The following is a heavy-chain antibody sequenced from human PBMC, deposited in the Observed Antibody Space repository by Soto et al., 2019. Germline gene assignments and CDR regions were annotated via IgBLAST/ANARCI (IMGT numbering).Heavy chain of an antibody. J-gene: IGHJ4*02. V-gene: IGHV3-33*08. Sequence: PGGSLRLSCAASGFTFSSYGMHWVRQAPGKGLEWVAVIWYDGSNKYYADSVKGRFTISRDNSKNTLYLQMNSLRAEDTAVYYCARAKGGYANFEYWGQGTLVTVSS. D-gene: IGHD5-12*01. CDR2: IWYDGSNK. CDR3: ARAKGGYANFEY. CDR1: GFTFSSYG.